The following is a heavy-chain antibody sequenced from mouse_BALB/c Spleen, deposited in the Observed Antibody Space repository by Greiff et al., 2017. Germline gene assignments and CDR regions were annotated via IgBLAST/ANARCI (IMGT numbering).Heavy chain of an antibody. Sequence: EVQLQQSGAELVRPGALVKLSCKASGFNINDYYMHWVKQRPEQGLEWIGWIDPENGNTIYDPKFQGKASITADTSSNTAYLQLSSLTSEDTAVYYCASMHYDSRDYWGQGTTLTVSS. D-gene: IGHD2-4*01. CDR3: ASMHYDSRDY. CDR1: GFNINDYY. J-gene: IGHJ2*01. CDR2: IDPENGNT. V-gene: IGHV14-1*02.